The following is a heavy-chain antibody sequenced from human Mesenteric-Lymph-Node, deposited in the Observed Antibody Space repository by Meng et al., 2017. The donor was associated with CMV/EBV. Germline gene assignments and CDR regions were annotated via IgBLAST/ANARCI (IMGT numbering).Heavy chain of an antibody. CDR1: GGSINTHY. CDR3: ARARSTTWYQDY. D-gene: IGHD6-13*01. Sequence: SETLSLTCTVSGGSINTHYWSWIRQPPGEGLEWIAYISHTGSTNYNPSLKSRVTISADASKNQFSLKLDSVTAADTAVYFCARARSTTWYQDYWGQGTQVTVSS. J-gene: IGHJ4*02. CDR2: ISHTGST. V-gene: IGHV4-59*08.